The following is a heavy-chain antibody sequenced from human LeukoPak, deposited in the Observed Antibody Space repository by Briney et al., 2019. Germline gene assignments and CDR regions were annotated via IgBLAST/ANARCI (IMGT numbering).Heavy chain of an antibody. D-gene: IGHD5-12*01. Sequence: PGGSLRLSCAASGFTFSSYAMSWVRQAPGKGLEWVSGISGNGGGTYYADSVKGRFTMSRDKSKSTLYLQMNSLRAEDTAVYYCAKGVGGYDSISGYFDYWSQGTLVTVSS. CDR1: GFTFSSYA. CDR2: ISGNGGGT. J-gene: IGHJ4*02. CDR3: AKGVGGYDSISGYFDY. V-gene: IGHV3-23*01.